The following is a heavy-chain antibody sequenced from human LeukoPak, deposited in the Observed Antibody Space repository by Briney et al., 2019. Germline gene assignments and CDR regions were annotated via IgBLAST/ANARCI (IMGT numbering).Heavy chain of an antibody. V-gene: IGHV3-48*01. Sequence: PGGSLRLSCAASGFTFSSYSMNWVRQAPGKGLEWVSYISSSSSSIYYADSVKGRFTISRDNAKNSLYLQMNSLRAEDTAVYYCARDYGDYAAFRYWGQGNLVTVSS. CDR3: ARDYGDYAAFRY. J-gene: IGHJ4*02. CDR2: ISSSSSSI. CDR1: GFTFSSYS. D-gene: IGHD4-17*01.